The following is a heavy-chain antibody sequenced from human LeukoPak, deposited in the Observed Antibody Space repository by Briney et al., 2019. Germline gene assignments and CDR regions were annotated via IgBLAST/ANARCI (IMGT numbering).Heavy chain of an antibody. V-gene: IGHV3-53*01. CDR1: GFTVSGDY. Sequence: GGSLRLSCAVSGFTVSGDYMSWVRQAPGKGLEWVSVIYSGGSTYYADSVKGRLTISRDNSKNMLYLQMNSLRAEDTAVYYCARHDWFDPWGQGTLVTVSS. CDR3: ARHDWFDP. D-gene: IGHD3-3*01. J-gene: IGHJ5*02. CDR2: IYSGGST.